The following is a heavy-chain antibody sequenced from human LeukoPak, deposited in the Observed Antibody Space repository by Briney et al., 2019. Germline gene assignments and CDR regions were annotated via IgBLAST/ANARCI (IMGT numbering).Heavy chain of an antibody. D-gene: IGHD6-19*01. CDR2: IYFTGST. CDR3: ARGGTVAGRSPGKFDY. Sequence: PSEALSLTCTVSGGTISTYYWSWIRPPPGKGLEWIGYIYFTGSTNYKPSLNSRVTLSVDTSKNQFSLKLTSATAADTAVYYCARGGTVAGRSPGKFDYWGQGALVTVSS. J-gene: IGHJ4*02. CDR1: GGTISTYY. V-gene: IGHV4-59*01.